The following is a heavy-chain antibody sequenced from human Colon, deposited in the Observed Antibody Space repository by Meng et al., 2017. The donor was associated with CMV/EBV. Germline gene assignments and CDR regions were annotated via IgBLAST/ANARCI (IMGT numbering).Heavy chain of an antibody. CDR1: GFTFDDYG. D-gene: IGHD2-15*01. J-gene: IGHJ6*02. CDR3: ARVRDSKLYYGMDV. Sequence: GESLKISCVASGFTFDDYGMSWVRQAPGKGLEWVSGINWNGGSTGYADSVKGRFTISRDNAKNSLSLQMNSLRAGDTAVYYCARVRDSKLYYGMDVWGPGTTVTVSS. V-gene: IGHV3-20*04. CDR2: INWNGGST.